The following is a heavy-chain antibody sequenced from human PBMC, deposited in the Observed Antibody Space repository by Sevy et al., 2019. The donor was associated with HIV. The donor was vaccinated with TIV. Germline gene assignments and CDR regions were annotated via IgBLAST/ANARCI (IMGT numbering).Heavy chain of an antibody. CDR3: ARLNVYYYDDDGYYTTGNAFDI. Sequence: GGSLRLSCAASGFSVSDTYMSWVRQAPGKGLEWVSVIYSGDKTYHVDSVKGRFTIHRDSSKNTIYLQLNSLRTEHTAVYYCARLNVYYYDDDGYYTTGNAFDIWGQGPMVTVSS. CDR1: GFSVSDTY. V-gene: IGHV3-53*01. D-gene: IGHD3-22*01. CDR2: IYSGDKT. J-gene: IGHJ3*02.